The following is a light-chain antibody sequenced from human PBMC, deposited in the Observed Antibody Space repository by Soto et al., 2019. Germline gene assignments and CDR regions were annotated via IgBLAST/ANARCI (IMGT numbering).Light chain of an antibody. CDR3: QQFGSSPGFT. J-gene: IGKJ3*01. CDR1: QSINSRY. CDR2: GAS. Sequence: EIVLTQSPGTLSLSPGERATLSCRASQSINSRYLAWYQQKPGQAPRLLIYGASSRATGIPDRFSGSGSGTDFTLTISILEPEDIAVYYCQQFGSSPGFTFGPGTKVDIK. V-gene: IGKV3-20*01.